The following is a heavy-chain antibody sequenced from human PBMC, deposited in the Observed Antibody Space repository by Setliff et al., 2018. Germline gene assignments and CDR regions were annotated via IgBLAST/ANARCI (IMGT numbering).Heavy chain of an antibody. Sequence: GESLKISCKGSGYSFTSYWISWVRQMPGKGLEWMGRIDPSDSYTNYSPSFQGHVTISGDKSISTAYLQWSSLKASDTAMYYCARVRRDIVVVVGATPDYYDYMDVWGKGTTVTVSS. D-gene: IGHD2-15*01. CDR1: GYSFTSYW. CDR2: IDPSDSYT. CDR3: ARVRRDIVVVVGATPDYYDYMDV. V-gene: IGHV5-10-1*01. J-gene: IGHJ6*03.